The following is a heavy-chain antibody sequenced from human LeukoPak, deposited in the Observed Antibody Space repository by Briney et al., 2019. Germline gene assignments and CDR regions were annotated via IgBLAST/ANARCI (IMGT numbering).Heavy chain of an antibody. Sequence: GGSLRLSCAASGFTFSSYTMNWVRQAPGKGLEWVSSISSSSYIYYADSVKGRFTISRDNSKNTLYLQMSSLRADDTAVYYCARDSSGWYDGDYWGQGTLVTVSS. J-gene: IGHJ4*02. CDR1: GFTFSSYT. CDR2: ISSSSYI. CDR3: ARDSSGWYDGDY. V-gene: IGHV3-21*01. D-gene: IGHD6-19*01.